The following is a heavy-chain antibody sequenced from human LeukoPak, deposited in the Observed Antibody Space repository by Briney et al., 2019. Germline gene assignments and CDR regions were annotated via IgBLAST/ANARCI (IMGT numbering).Heavy chain of an antibody. J-gene: IGHJ4*02. CDR2: IYGSGST. CDR3: ARDDPGIAAAGGLY. CDR1: GASISSWY. V-gene: IGHV4-4*08. D-gene: IGHD6-13*01. Sequence: SETXSLTCNVTGASISSWYWSWIRQPPGKGLEWIGDIYGSGSTNYNPSLKSRVTMSIDTSKNQFSLKLDSVTAADTAVYYCARDDPGIAAAGGLYWGQGTLVTVSS.